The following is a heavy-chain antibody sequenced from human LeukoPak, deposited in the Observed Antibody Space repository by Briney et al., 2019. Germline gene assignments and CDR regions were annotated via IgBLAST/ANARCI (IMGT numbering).Heavy chain of an antibody. CDR2: IYYSGNS. J-gene: IGHJ2*01. CDR3: ARQTYYYDSSDYYYGYFDL. Sequence: SETLSLTCTVSGGSISNHYWSWIRQPPGKGLEWIGCIYYSGNSNYNPSLKSRVTISGDTSRKQFSLKLSSVTAADTAVYYCARQTYYYDSSDYYYGYFDLWGRGTLVTVSS. D-gene: IGHD3-22*01. V-gene: IGHV4-59*08. CDR1: GGSISNHY.